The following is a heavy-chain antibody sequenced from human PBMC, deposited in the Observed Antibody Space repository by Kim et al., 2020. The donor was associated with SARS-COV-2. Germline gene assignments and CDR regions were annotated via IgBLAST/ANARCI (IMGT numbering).Heavy chain of an antibody. J-gene: IGHJ6*02. CDR1: GYTLTSYY. CDR2: INPSGGST. CDR3: ARGDPRAQYCSGGSCNTYGMDV. D-gene: IGHD2-15*01. Sequence: ASVKVSCKASGYTLTSYYMHWVRQAPGQGLEWMGIINPSGGSTSYAQKLQGRVSMTRDTSTSTVYMELSSLRSEDTAVYYCARGDPRAQYCSGGSCNTYGMDVWGQGTTVTVSS. V-gene: IGHV1-46*01.